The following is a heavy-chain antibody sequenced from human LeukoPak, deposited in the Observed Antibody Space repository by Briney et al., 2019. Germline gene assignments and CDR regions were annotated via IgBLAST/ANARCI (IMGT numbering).Heavy chain of an antibody. Sequence: GGSLRLSCAASGFTFSSYSMNWVRQAPGKGLEWVSSISSSSSYIYYADSVKGRFTISRDNAKNSLYLQMNSLRAEDTAVYYCARGGRVAAAFRYSYMDVWGKGTTVTVSS. CDR3: ARGGRVAAAFRYSYMDV. D-gene: IGHD6-13*01. V-gene: IGHV3-21*01. CDR2: ISSSSSYI. CDR1: GFTFSSYS. J-gene: IGHJ6*03.